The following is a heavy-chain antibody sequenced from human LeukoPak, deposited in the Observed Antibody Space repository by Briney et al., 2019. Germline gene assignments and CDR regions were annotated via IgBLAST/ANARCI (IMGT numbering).Heavy chain of an antibody. Sequence: SETLSLTCTVSGGSISSGGYYWSWIRQPPGEGLEWIGFISHSGSTDYNPSLKSRITISVDRSKNQFSLKLSSVTAADTAVYYCARTGSSRRPNWFDPWGQGTLVTVSS. CDR3: ARTGSSRRPNWFDP. J-gene: IGHJ5*02. D-gene: IGHD1-14*01. CDR1: GGSISSGGYY. V-gene: IGHV4-30-2*01. CDR2: ISHSGST.